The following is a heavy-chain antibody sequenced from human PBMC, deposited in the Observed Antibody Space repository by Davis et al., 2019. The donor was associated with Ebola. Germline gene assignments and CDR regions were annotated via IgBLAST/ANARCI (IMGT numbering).Heavy chain of an antibody. Sequence: PGGSLRLSCAASGFIFSSYAMHWVRQAPGKGLEWVAVISYDANNKYYADSVKGRFTISRDKSKNTLYLQMNSLRAEDTAVYYCAKEERRDGYTFFDYWGQGTLVTVSS. J-gene: IGHJ4*02. CDR1: GFIFSSYA. D-gene: IGHD5-24*01. V-gene: IGHV3-30-3*01. CDR3: AKEERRDGYTFFDY. CDR2: ISYDANNK.